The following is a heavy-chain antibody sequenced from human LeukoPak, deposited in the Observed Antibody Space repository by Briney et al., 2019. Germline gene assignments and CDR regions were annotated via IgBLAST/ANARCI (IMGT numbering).Heavy chain of an antibody. J-gene: IGHJ6*02. CDR1: GYTFTSYG. CDR3: ARDIIISTYYYGMDV. Sequence: LGGSVKLSCKASGYTFTSYGISWVRQAPGQGLEWMGWISTYNGNTNYAQKLQGRVTMTTDTSTSTAYMELRSLRSDDTAVYYCARDIIISTYYYGMDVWGQGTTVTVSS. CDR2: ISTYNGNT. V-gene: IGHV1-18*01. D-gene: IGHD3-10*01.